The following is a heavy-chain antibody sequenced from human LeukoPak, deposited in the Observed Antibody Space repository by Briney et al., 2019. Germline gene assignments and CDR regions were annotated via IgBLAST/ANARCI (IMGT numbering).Heavy chain of an antibody. J-gene: IGHJ3*02. CDR2: IYPGDSDT. D-gene: IGHD1-26*01. Sequence: GESLKISCKGSGYSFTSYWIGWVRQMPGKGLEWMGIIYPGDSDTRYSPSFQGQVTISADKSISTAYLQWSSPKASDTAMYYCASRATWAHDAFDIWGQGTMVTVSS. CDR3: ASRATWAHDAFDI. CDR1: GYSFTSYW. V-gene: IGHV5-51*01.